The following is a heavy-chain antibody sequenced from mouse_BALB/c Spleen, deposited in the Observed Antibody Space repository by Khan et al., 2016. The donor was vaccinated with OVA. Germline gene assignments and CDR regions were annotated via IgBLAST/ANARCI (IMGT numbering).Heavy chain of an antibody. CDR3: TRSDGYYGYFDV. D-gene: IGHD2-3*01. CDR1: GYTFTDYE. Sequence: QVQLKQSGAELVRPGASVTLSCKASGYTFTDYEMHWVKQTPVHGLEWIGAIDPETGGTAYNQKLKGKATLTADKSSSTAYMELRSLTSEDSAVYYCTRSDGYYGYFDVWGAGTTVTVSS. V-gene: IGHV1-15*01. CDR2: IDPETGGT. J-gene: IGHJ1*01.